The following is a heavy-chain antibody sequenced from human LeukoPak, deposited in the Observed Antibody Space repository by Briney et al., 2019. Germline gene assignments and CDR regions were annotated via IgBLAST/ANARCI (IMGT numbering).Heavy chain of an antibody. CDR2: IYTSGST. V-gene: IGHV4-4*07. CDR1: GGSISSYY. Sequence: PSETLSLTRTVSGGSISSYYWSWIRQPAGKGLEWIGRIYTSGSTNYNPSLKSRVTMSVDTSKNQFSLKLSSVTAADTAVYYCARDGDAYDFWSGYYRNPPRIFDYWGQGTLVTVSS. CDR3: ARDGDAYDFWSGYYRNPPRIFDY. J-gene: IGHJ4*02. D-gene: IGHD3-3*01.